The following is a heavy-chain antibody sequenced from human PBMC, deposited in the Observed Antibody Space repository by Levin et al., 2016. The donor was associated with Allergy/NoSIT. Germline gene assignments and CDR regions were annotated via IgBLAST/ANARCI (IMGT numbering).Heavy chain of an antibody. CDR1: GGSFSGYH. CDR2: INHSGST. J-gene: IGHJ4*02. D-gene: IGHD3-22*01. Sequence: SETLSLTCAVYGGSFSGYHWSWIRQPPGKGLEWIGEINHSGSTSYNPSLKSRVTISVDTSENQFSLKLTSVTAADTAVYYCARHRSGYYYGTFDYWGQGTLVTVSS. V-gene: IGHV4-34*01. CDR3: ARHRSGYYYGTFDY.